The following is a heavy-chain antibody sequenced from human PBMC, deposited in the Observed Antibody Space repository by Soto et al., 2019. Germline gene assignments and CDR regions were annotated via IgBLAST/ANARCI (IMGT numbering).Heavy chain of an antibody. D-gene: IGHD5-18*01. CDR1: GGSISSGDYY. CDR3: ARATAMVTMDA. Sequence: SETLSLTCTVSGGSISSGDYYWSWIRQPPGKGLEWIGYIYYSGSTYYNPSLKSRVTISVDTSKNQFSLKLSSVTAADTAVYYCARATAMVTMDAWGKGTTVTVSS. CDR2: IYYSGST. J-gene: IGHJ6*03. V-gene: IGHV4-30-4*01.